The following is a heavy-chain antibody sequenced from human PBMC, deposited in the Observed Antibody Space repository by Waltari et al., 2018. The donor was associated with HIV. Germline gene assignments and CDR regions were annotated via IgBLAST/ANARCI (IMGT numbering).Heavy chain of an antibody. CDR2: IFSNGVT. D-gene: IGHD6-6*01. J-gene: IGHJ4*02. CDR3: AREYSSSSRTGDY. V-gene: IGHV4-30-4*01. Sequence: QVFLHESGPGLVKPSQTLSLTFHVSGVSLKIGAFYWNWVRLTRDRGLEWLGYIFSNGVTFYSPSLGSRISISMDHSVNVFSLSLRSVIDADTAVYYCAREYSSSSRTGDYWGQGTLVTVSS. CDR1: GVSLKIGAFY.